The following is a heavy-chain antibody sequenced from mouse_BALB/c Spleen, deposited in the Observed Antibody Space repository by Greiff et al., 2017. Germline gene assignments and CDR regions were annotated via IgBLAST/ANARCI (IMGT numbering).Heavy chain of an antibody. CDR3: ARKNWDGAMDY. CDR1: GFSLTSYG. Sequence: VQLQQSGPGLVQPSQSLSITCTASGFSLTSYGVHWVRQSPGKGLEWLGVIWSGGSTDYNAAFISRLSISKDNSKSQVFFKMNSLQANDTAIYYCARKNWDGAMDYWGQGTSVTVSS. D-gene: IGHD4-1*01. V-gene: IGHV2-2*02. CDR2: IWSGGST. J-gene: IGHJ4*01.